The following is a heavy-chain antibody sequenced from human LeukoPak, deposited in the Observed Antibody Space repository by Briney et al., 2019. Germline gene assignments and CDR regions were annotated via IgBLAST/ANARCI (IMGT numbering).Heavy chain of an antibody. D-gene: IGHD6-13*01. CDR3: ARGPPESSSSDY. Sequence: ASVTVSCKASGYSFTNYDINWVRQASGQGLEWMGWVSPDSSKTDYAQQFQRRVIMSVNTSISTVYMDLSSLSSEDTAVYYCARGPPESSSSDYWGQGTLVAVSS. V-gene: IGHV1-8*01. J-gene: IGHJ4*02. CDR1: GYSFTNYD. CDR2: VSPDSSKT.